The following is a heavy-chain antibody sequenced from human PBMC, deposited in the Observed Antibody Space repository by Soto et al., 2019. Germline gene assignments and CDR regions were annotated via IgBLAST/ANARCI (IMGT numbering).Heavy chain of an antibody. Sequence: ASVKVSCKASGYTFTGYYMHWVRQAPGQGLEWMGWINPNSGGTNYAQKFQGRVTMTRDTSISTAYMELSRLRSDDTAVYYCARDLWFGESYYYYYGMDVWGQGTTVTV. D-gene: IGHD3-10*01. CDR1: GYTFTGYY. J-gene: IGHJ6*02. V-gene: IGHV1-2*02. CDR2: INPNSGGT. CDR3: ARDLWFGESYYYYYGMDV.